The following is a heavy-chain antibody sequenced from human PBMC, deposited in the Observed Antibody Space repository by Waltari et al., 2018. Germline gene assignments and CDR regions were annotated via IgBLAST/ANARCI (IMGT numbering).Heavy chain of an antibody. V-gene: IGHV4-34*02. J-gene: IGHJ3*02. CDR1: GGSFSGYY. CDR2: INQSGST. D-gene: IGHD6-19*01. CDR3: ATVVGNGWPEGYQI. Sequence: QVQIQQWGAGLLKPSETLSLTCAVYGGSFSGYYWTWIRQPPGKGLEWIGEINQSGSTKYKPSLKSRVTISVDTSKNQFSLRMSSVTAADTAVYYCATVVGNGWPEGYQIWGQGTMVTVSS.